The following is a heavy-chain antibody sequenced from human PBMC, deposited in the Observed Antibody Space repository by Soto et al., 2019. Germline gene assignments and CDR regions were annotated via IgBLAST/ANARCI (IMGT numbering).Heavy chain of an antibody. CDR1: GGSISSYY. CDR3: ARSYSSSWYFDL. D-gene: IGHD6-13*01. Sequence: QVQLQESGPGLVKPSETLSLTCTVSGGSISSYYWSWIRQPPGKGLEWIGYIYYSGSTNYNPSLKSRVTISVDTSKNQFSLKLSSVPAADTAVYYCARSYSSSWYFDLWGRGTLVTVSS. CDR2: IYYSGST. J-gene: IGHJ2*01. V-gene: IGHV4-59*01.